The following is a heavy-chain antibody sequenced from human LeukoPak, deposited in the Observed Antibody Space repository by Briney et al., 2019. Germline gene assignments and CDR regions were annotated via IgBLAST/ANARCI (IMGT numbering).Heavy chain of an antibody. V-gene: IGHV3-23*01. CDR2: ISGSGGST. CDR1: GFTFSSYW. Sequence: GGSLRLSCAASGFTFSSYWMSWVRQAPGKGLEWVSAISGSGGSTYYADSVKGRFTISRDNSKNTLFLQMTSLRVEDTAVYYCAKDREKPSQFDYWGQGTLVTVSS. J-gene: IGHJ4*02. CDR3: AKDREKPSQFDY.